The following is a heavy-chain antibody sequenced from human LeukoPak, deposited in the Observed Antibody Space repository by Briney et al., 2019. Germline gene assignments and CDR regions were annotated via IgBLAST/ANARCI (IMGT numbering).Heavy chain of an antibody. J-gene: IGHJ6*03. D-gene: IGHD1-7*01. CDR3: ARGSLELLPYYYYYMDV. Sequence: SETLSLTCALYGGSFSGYYWSWIRQPPANGLEWIGEINHRGSTNYNPSLKSRVTISVATSKNQSSLKLSSVTAADTAVYYWARGSLELLPYYYYYMDVWGKGTTVTVSS. V-gene: IGHV4-34*01. CDR1: GGSFSGYY. CDR2: INHRGST.